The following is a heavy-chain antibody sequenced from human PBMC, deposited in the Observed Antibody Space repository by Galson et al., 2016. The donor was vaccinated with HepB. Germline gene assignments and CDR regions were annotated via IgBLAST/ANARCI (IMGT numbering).Heavy chain of an antibody. J-gene: IGHJ4*02. CDR3: AGSQIVATFTGFAY. D-gene: IGHD5-12*01. CDR2: IIRMFGTV. V-gene: IGHV1-69*13. CDR1: GGIFSSYA. Sequence: SVKVSCKASGGIFSSYAMSWVRQAPGHGLEWMGGIIRMFGTVNYARKFQGRVTISADDSASTVHMELSGLRSDDTAVYFCAGSQIVATFTGFAYWGQGTRVTVSP.